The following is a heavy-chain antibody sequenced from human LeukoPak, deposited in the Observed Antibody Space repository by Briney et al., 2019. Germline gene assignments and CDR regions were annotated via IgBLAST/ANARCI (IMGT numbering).Heavy chain of an antibody. V-gene: IGHV4-61*02. CDR1: GASISSGSSY. Sequence: SETLSLTCTVSGASISSGSSYWSWIRQPAGEGLEWIGRIHNSGGTIYNPSLNSRVTISVDKSKNQFSLKLSSVTAADTAMYYCARYRGASGYHFDYWGQVTLVTVSS. D-gene: IGHD5-12*01. CDR2: IHNSGGT. CDR3: ARYRGASGYHFDY. J-gene: IGHJ4*02.